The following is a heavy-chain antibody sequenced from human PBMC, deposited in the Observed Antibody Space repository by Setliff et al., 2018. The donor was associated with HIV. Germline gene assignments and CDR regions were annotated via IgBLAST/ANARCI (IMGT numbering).Heavy chain of an antibody. D-gene: IGHD6-13*01. V-gene: IGHV4-34*01. J-gene: IGHJ6*03. Sequence: SEPLSLTCAVYGGSFSGYCWSWIRQPPGKGLEWIGEIQHIGRINYNPSLRSRVTTSVDTSKNQFSLRRRSVTAADTAVYYCARVSCSSWYSIPRYYYSSMDVWGKGTTVTVSS. CDR2: IQHIGRI. CDR3: ARVSCSSWYSIPRYYYSSMDV. CDR1: GGSFSGYC.